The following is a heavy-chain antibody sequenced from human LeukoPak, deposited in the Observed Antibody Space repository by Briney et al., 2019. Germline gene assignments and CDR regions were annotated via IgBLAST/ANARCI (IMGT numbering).Heavy chain of an antibody. J-gene: IGHJ5*02. CDR3: ARGRDMTRNFVTAWFDP. CDR2: INHSGST. V-gene: IGHV4-30-2*01. D-gene: IGHD3-9*01. Sequence: SQTLSLTCTVSGGSISSGGYYWSWIRQPPGKGLEWIGEINHSGSTNYSPSLESRVTISLGTSRNEFSLRLNSVTAADTAMYYCARGRDMTRNFVTAWFDPWGQGTLVTVSS. CDR1: GGSISSGGYY.